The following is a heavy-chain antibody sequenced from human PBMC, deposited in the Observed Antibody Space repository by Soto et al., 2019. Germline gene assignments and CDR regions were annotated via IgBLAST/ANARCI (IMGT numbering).Heavy chain of an antibody. CDR3: ARALGYTYGHLPIDY. V-gene: IGHV4-34*01. D-gene: IGHD5-18*01. CDR1: GGSFRGYY. Sequence: SETLSLTCAVYGGSFRGYYWTWIRQPPGKGLEWIGEINHSGSTNYNPSLKSRVTISVDTSKNQFSLNLSSVTAADTALYYCARALGYTYGHLPIDYWGQGTLVTVS. CDR2: INHSGST. J-gene: IGHJ4*02.